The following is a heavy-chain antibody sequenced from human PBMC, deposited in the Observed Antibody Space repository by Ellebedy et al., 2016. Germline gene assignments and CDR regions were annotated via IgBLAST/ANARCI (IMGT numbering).Heavy chain of an antibody. V-gene: IGHV3-23*01. CDR2: ISGSGGST. Sequence: GGSLRLSXAASGFTFSSYAMSWVRQAPGKGLEWVSAISGSGGSTYYADSVKGRFTISRDNSKNTLFLQMNSLRAEDTAVYYCARGYDTTMGMYFDYWGQGTLVTVSS. J-gene: IGHJ4*02. CDR1: GFTFSSYA. CDR3: ARGYDTTMGMYFDY. D-gene: IGHD5-18*01.